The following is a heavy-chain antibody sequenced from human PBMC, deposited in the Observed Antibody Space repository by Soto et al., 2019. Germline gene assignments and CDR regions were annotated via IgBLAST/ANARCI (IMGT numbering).Heavy chain of an antibody. D-gene: IGHD4-17*01. V-gene: IGHV4-61*01. J-gene: IGHJ4*02. CDR1: GGSVSSGSYY. CDR2: IYYSGTT. Sequence: PSETLSLTCTVSGGSVSSGSYYWTWIRQPPGKGLEWLGYIYYSGTTNYTPPLKSRITISVDTSENQFSLKLSSVTAADTAVYYCARDLYGGLDYWGQGTLVTVSS. CDR3: ARDLYGGLDY.